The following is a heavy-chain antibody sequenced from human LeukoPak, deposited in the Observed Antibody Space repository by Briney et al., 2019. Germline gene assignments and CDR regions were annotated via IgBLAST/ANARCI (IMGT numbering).Heavy chain of an antibody. D-gene: IGHD3-10*01. Sequence: VASVKVSCKASEGTFGGYSIDWVRQAPGQGLDRVGGINPIFNILYYAQNFQGRVTITADESTNTAYLELDSLKHDDTAVYYCAAGRRLGELFFDYWGQGTLVTVSS. CDR1: EGTFGGYS. CDR2: INPIFNIL. CDR3: AAGRRLGELFFDY. V-gene: IGHV1-69*01. J-gene: IGHJ4*02.